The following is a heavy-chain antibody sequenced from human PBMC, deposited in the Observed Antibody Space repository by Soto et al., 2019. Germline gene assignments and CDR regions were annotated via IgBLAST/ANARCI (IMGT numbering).Heavy chain of an antibody. J-gene: IGHJ6*03. Sequence: EVQLVESGGGLVQPGGSLRLSCAASGFTFSNYWMYWVRQAPGEGLVWVSRINSDGSVSSYADSVKGRLTISRDNVKNSLYLQMDSLRAEDTAVYYCARGDCVGGTCDSLAGSFYYYMDVWGKGTTVTVFS. CDR2: INSDGSVS. CDR3: ARGDCVGGTCDSLAGSFYYYMDV. V-gene: IGHV3-74*01. D-gene: IGHD2-15*01. CDR1: GFTFSNYW.